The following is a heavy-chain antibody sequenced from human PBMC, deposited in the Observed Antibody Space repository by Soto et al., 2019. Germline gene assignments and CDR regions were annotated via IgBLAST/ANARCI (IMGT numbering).Heavy chain of an antibody. J-gene: IGHJ4*02. Sequence: EVQLVESGGGLVKPGGSLRLSCAASGFTFSSYSMNWVRQAPGKGLEWVSSISSSSSYIYYADSVKGRFTISRDNAKNSLYLPMNSLRAEDTAVYYCARERDPVGPADYWGQGTLVTVSS. CDR2: ISSSSSYI. CDR3: ARERDPVGPADY. D-gene: IGHD2-2*01. CDR1: GFTFSSYS. V-gene: IGHV3-21*01.